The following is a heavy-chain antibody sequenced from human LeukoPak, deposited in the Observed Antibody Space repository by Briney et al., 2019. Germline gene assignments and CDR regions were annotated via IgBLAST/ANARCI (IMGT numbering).Heavy chain of an antibody. D-gene: IGHD3-22*01. CDR1: VFTFSSYS. CDR3: ASNPRVSHDSSGDSDD. Sequence: GGSLSLCCSAYVFTFSSYSMKRDHQAPGKVLEWVSSISSSSSYIYNADSVKGRFTISRDSAKNSVYPQMNSMRAEDKDVYYCASNPRVSHDSSGDSDDWGQGTLVTVSS. CDR2: ISSSSSYI. J-gene: IGHJ4*02. V-gene: IGHV3-21*01.